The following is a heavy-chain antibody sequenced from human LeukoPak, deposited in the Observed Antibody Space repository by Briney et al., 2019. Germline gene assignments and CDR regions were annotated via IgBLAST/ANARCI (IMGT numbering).Heavy chain of an antibody. CDR3: ARGILTYYYDSSGYYYFDY. J-gene: IGHJ4*02. Sequence: ASVKVSCKVSGYTLTELSMHWVRQAPGKGLEWMGGFDPEDGETIYAQKFQGRVTMTEDTSTDTAYMELSSLRSEDTAVYYCARGILTYYYDSSGYYYFDYWGQGTLVTVSS. V-gene: IGHV1-24*01. CDR2: FDPEDGET. D-gene: IGHD3-22*01. CDR1: GYTLTELS.